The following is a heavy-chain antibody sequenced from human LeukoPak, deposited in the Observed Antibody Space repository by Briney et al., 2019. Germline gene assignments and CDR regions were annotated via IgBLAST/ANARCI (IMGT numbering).Heavy chain of an antibody. CDR2: ISYDGSNK. CDR1: GFTFSSYG. V-gene: IGHV3-30*18. J-gene: IGHJ5*02. CDR3: AKDPNILTGYNFDP. D-gene: IGHD3-9*01. Sequence: GGSLRLSCAASGFTFSSYGMHWVRQAPGKGLEWVAVISYDGSNKYYADSVKGRLTISRDNSKNTLYLQMNSLRAEDTAVYYCAKDPNILTGYNFDPWGQGTLVTVSS.